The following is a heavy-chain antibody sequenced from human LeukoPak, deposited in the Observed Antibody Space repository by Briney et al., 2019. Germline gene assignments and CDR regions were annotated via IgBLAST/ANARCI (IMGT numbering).Heavy chain of an antibody. D-gene: IGHD3-22*01. Sequence: GGSLRLSCAASGFAFSSYAMSWVRQAPGKGLEWVSGISGSGSNTYYTDSVKGRFTISRDNSKNTLYLQMNSLRAVDTAIYYCAKDSIPRYYDSSEPTFDYWGQGTLVTVSS. CDR1: GFAFSSYA. CDR3: AKDSIPRYYDSSEPTFDY. CDR2: ISGSGSNT. V-gene: IGHV3-23*01. J-gene: IGHJ4*02.